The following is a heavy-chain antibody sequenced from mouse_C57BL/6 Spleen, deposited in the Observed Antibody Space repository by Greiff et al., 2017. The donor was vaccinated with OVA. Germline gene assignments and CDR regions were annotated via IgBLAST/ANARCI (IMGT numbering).Heavy chain of an antibody. Sequence: DVKLVESGGGLVKPGGSLKLSCAASGFTFSDYGMHWVRQAPEKGLEWVAYISSGSSTIYYADTVKGRFTISRDNAKNTLFLQMTSLRSEDSAMYYCARREGGDFDYWGQGTTLTVSS. CDR3: ARREGGDFDY. CDR1: GFTFSDYG. D-gene: IGHD1-1*02. J-gene: IGHJ2*01. V-gene: IGHV5-17*01. CDR2: ISSGSSTI.